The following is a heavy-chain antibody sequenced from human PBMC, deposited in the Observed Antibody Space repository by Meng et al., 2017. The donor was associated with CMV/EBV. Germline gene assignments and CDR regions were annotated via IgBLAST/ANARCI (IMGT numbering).Heavy chain of an antibody. V-gene: IGHV3-23*01. CDR1: GFPFRRYA. J-gene: IGHJ5*02. CDR2: ISGSGGST. Sequence: CAASGFPFRRYALRWVRQAPGKGLEWVSAISGSGGSTYYADSVKGRFTISRDNSKNTLYLQMNSLRAEDTAVYYCAKDSGTAMAWFDPWGQGTLVTVSS. D-gene: IGHD5-18*01. CDR3: AKDSGTAMAWFDP.